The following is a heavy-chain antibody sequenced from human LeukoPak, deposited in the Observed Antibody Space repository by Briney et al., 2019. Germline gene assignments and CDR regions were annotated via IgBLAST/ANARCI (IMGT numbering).Heavy chain of an antibody. J-gene: IGHJ4*02. V-gene: IGHV1-46*01. CDR2: INPSGGST. CDR3: ARLHGDYEDY. CDR1: GYTFTSYY. D-gene: IGHD4-17*01. Sequence: ASVKVSCKASGYTFTSYYMHWVRQAPGQGLEWMGIINPSGGSTSYAQKFQGRVTMTSDMSTTTVYMELSSLRSEDTAVYYCARLHGDYEDYWGQGTLVTVSS.